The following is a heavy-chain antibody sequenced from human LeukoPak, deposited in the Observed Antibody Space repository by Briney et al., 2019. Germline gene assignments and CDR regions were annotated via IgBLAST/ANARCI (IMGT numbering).Heavy chain of an antibody. CDR3: AGPLGSSWYRSDAFDI. J-gene: IGHJ3*02. CDR2: INAGNGNT. V-gene: IGHV1-3*01. CDR1: GYTFTSYA. D-gene: IGHD6-13*01. Sequence: GASVKVSCKASGYTFTSYAMHWVRQAPGQRLEWMGWINAGNGNTKYSQKFQGRVTITRDTSASTAYMELSSLRSEDTAVYYCAGPLGSSWYRSDAFDIWGQGTMVTVSS.